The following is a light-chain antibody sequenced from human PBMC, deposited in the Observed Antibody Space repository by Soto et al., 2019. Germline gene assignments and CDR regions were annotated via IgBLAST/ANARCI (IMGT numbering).Light chain of an antibody. CDR1: QSVSASQ. V-gene: IGKV3-20*01. CDR3: QQYHNLWT. J-gene: IGKJ1*01. CDR2: GIS. Sequence: EPVLTQSPGTLSLSPGERATLSCRTSQSVSASQLAWYQQKPGQAPRLLIYGISKRAAGIPDRFTGSGSGTDFTLTIDGLEPEDFALYYCQQYHNLWTFGQGTEVEIK.